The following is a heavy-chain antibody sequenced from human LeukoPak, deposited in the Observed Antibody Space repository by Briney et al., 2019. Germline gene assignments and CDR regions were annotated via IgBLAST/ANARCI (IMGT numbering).Heavy chain of an antibody. D-gene: IGHD3-10*01. Sequence: PGGSLRPFCAASGFTFSSYSMNWVRQAPGKGLEWVSSISSSSSYIYYADSVKGRFTISRDNAKNSLYLQMNSLRAEDTAVYYCGRKHYYGSGSYYTFDYWGQGTLVTVSS. CDR3: GRKHYYGSGSYYTFDY. J-gene: IGHJ4*02. CDR1: GFTFSSYS. V-gene: IGHV3-21*01. CDR2: ISSSSSYI.